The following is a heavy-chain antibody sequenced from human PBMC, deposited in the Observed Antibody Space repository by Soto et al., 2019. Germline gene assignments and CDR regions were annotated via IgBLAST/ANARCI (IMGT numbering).Heavy chain of an antibody. D-gene: IGHD5-12*01. CDR1: GGSFSGYY. Sequence: SETLSLTCAVYGGSFSGYYWSWIRQPPGKGLEWIGEINHSGSTNYNPSLKSRVTISVDTSKNQFSLKLSSVTAADTAVYYCASRSGYVLRYYFDYWGQGTLVTVSS. CDR2: INHSGST. V-gene: IGHV4-34*01. CDR3: ASRSGYVLRYYFDY. J-gene: IGHJ4*02.